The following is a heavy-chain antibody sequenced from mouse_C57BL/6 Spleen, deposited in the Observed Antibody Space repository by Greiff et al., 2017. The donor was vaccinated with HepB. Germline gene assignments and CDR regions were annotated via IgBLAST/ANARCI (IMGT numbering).Heavy chain of an antibody. V-gene: IGHV5-17*01. CDR2: ISSGSSTI. J-gene: IGHJ4*01. CDR3: ARGGYVAMDY. Sequence: DVQLVESGGGLVKPGGSLKLSCAASGFTFSDYGMHWVRQAPEKGLEWVAYISSGSSTIYYADTVKGRFTISRDNAKNTLFLQMTSLRSEDTAMYYCARGGYVAMDYWGQGTSVTVSS. CDR1: GFTFSDYG. D-gene: IGHD2-2*01.